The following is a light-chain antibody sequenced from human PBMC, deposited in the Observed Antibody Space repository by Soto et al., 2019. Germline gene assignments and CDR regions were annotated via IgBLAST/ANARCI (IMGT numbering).Light chain of an antibody. Sequence: DIQMTQSPSSLSASVGDRVTITCRASQGISNYLGWYQQKPGKVPKLLIYAASTLQSGVPSRFSGSGSGTDFTLTISSLQPEDGATYYCQKYNRALFTCGPGTKVDIK. J-gene: IGKJ3*01. CDR1: QGISNY. CDR2: AAS. V-gene: IGKV1-27*01. CDR3: QKYNRALFT.